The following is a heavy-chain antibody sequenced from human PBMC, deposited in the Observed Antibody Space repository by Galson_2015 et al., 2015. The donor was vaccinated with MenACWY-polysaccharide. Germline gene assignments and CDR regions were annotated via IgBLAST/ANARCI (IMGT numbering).Heavy chain of an antibody. V-gene: IGHV4-39*01. CDR3: ARAPTPYCSSTSCFNKYAFDI. CDR2: IYYRGNT. D-gene: IGHD2-2*01. J-gene: IGHJ3*02. CDR1: GDSISSRSYH. Sequence: SETLSLTCPVSGDSISSRSYHWGWLRQPPGKGLEWIGIIYYRGNTYYNPSLESRVTISVDTSKNQFSLKLSSVTAADTALYYCARAPTPYCSSTSCFNKYAFDIWGQGTMVTVSS.